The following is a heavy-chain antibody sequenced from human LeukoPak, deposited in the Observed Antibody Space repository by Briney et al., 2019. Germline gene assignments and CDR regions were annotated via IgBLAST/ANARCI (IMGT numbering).Heavy chain of an antibody. Sequence: SETLSLTCTVSGGSISSYYWSWIRQPPGKGLEWIGYIYYSGSTNYNPSLKSRVTISVDTSKNQFSLKLSSVTAADTAVYYCARVRAVAGTYYYYGMDVWGQGTTVTVSS. CDR3: ARVRAVAGTYYYYGMDV. CDR2: IYYSGST. D-gene: IGHD6-19*01. CDR1: GGSISSYY. V-gene: IGHV4-59*01. J-gene: IGHJ6*02.